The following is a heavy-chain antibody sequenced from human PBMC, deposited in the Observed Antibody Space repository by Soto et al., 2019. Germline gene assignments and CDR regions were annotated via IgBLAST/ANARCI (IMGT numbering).Heavy chain of an antibody. CDR3: ARHDSGWSTFDY. Sequence: SETLSLTCTVSGGSISSYYWSWIRQPPGKGLEWIGYIYYNGSTNYNPSLKSRVTISVDTSKNQFSLKLSSVTAADTAVYYCARHDSGWSTFDYWGQGTLVTVSS. CDR2: IYYNGST. CDR1: GGSISSYY. J-gene: IGHJ4*02. V-gene: IGHV4-59*08. D-gene: IGHD6-19*01.